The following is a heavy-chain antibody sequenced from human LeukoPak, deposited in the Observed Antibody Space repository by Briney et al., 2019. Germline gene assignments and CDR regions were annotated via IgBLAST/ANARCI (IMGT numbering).Heavy chain of an antibody. CDR3: AKDRVATVTTFNDY. CDR2: IYSAGST. CDR1: GFTVSSNY. V-gene: IGHV3-66*01. Sequence: GGSLRLSCAASGFTVSSNYMSWVRQAPGRGLEWVSVIYSAGSTYYADSVKGRFTISRDNSKNTLYLQMNSLRAEDTAMYYCAKDRVATVTTFNDYWGQGTLVTVSS. D-gene: IGHD4-17*01. J-gene: IGHJ4*02.